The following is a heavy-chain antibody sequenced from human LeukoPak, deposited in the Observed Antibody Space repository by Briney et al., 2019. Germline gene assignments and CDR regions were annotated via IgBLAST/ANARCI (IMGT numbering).Heavy chain of an antibody. Sequence: PGGSLRLSCTASRFTFGDYAMSWVRQAPGKGLEWVGFIRSKAYGGTTEYAASVKGRFTISRDDSKSIAYLQMNSLKTEDTAVYYCTRTPVYCSGGSCYFVPVKYHYYYYMDVWGKGTTVTISS. V-gene: IGHV3-49*04. CDR2: IRSKAYGGTT. CDR3: TRTPVYCSGGSCYFVPVKYHYYYYMDV. CDR1: RFTFGDYA. D-gene: IGHD2-15*01. J-gene: IGHJ6*03.